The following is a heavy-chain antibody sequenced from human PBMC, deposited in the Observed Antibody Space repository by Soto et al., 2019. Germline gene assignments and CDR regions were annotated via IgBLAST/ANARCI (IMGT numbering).Heavy chain of an antibody. CDR3: AHSTLFYGDYSDF. Sequence: QITLKESGPALLTPTQTLTLTCSFSGFSLNSDGVGVGWFRQAPGNALEWLALIYWNDEKRYSPSLKSRLTITQYPSKNHVVLTMTNVNPADTATYFCAHSTLFYGDYSDFWGQGTLVTVAS. D-gene: IGHD4-17*01. CDR1: GFSLNSDGVG. V-gene: IGHV2-5*01. CDR2: IYWNDEK. J-gene: IGHJ4*02.